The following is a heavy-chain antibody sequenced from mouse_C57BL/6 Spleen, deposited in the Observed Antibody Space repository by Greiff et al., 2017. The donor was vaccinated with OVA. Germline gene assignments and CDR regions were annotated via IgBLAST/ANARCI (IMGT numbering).Heavy chain of an antibody. CDR1: GISITTGNYR. CDR3: AGTGTSVYFDY. D-gene: IGHD4-1*01. V-gene: IGHV3-5*01. CDR2: IYYSGTI. Sequence: VQLQQSGPGLVKPSQTVFLTCTVTGISITTGNYRWSWIRQFPGNKLEWIGYIYYSGTITYNPSLTSRTTITRDTPKNQFFLEMNSLTAEDTATYYCAGTGTSVYFDYWGQGTTLTVSS. J-gene: IGHJ2*01.